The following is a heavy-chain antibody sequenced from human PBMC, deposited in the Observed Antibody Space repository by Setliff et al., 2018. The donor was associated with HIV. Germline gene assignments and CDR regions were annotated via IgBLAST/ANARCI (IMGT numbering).Heavy chain of an antibody. J-gene: IGHJ5*02. CDR3: ARDSGYYDSSGYWYNWFDP. CDR1: GGSLSGHY. D-gene: IGHD3-22*01. CDR2: INHSGST. Sequence: PSETLSLTCAVYGGSLSGHYWSWIRQPPGKGLEWIGEINHSGSTNYNPSLKSRVTISVDTSKNQFSLKLSSVTAADTAVYYCARDSGYYDSSGYWYNWFDPWGQGTLVTVSS. V-gene: IGHV4-34*01.